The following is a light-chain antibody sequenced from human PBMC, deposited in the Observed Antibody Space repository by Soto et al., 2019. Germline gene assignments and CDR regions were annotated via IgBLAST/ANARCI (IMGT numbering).Light chain of an antibody. Sequence: DIHMTQSPSSLSPSVGDRVTLTCRASQSISRHLNWYQQKAGRAPRLIIYGASNLQTGVPSRFSARGSGTEFTLTISSLLPEDFATYYCQQSSITPWTFGQGTKVEIK. CDR1: QSISRH. J-gene: IGKJ1*01. CDR2: GAS. V-gene: IGKV1-39*01. CDR3: QQSSITPWT.